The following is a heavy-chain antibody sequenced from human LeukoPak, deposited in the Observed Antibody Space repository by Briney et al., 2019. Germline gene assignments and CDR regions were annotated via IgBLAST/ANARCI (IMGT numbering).Heavy chain of an antibody. D-gene: IGHD4-17*01. J-gene: IGHJ5*02. CDR1: GFTFSSYE. Sequence: GGSLRLSCAASGFTFSSYEMNWVRQAPGKGLEWVSYISSSGSSKYYADSVKGRFTVSRDNARDSLYLQMNSLRAEDTAVYYCAREGDYVEWFDPWGQGTLVTVSS. V-gene: IGHV3-48*03. CDR2: ISSSGSSK. CDR3: AREGDYVEWFDP.